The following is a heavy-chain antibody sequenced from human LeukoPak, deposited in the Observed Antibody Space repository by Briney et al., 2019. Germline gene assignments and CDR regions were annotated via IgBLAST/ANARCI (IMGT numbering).Heavy chain of an antibody. V-gene: IGHV3-48*03. D-gene: IGHD5-18*01. CDR2: ISSSGSTI. J-gene: IGHJ4*02. Sequence: GGSLRLSCAASGFTFSSYEMNWVRQAPGKGLEWVSYISSSGSTIYYADSVKGRFTISRDNAKNSLYLQMNSLRAEDTAVYYCCGSVLYSSYYFDYWGQGTLVTVSS. CDR1: GFTFSSYE. CDR3: CGSVLYSSYYFDY.